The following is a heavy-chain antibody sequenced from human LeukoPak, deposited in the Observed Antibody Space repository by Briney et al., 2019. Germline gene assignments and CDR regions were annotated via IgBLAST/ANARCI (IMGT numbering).Heavy chain of an antibody. V-gene: IGHV6-1*01. CDR1: GDSVSSNSAA. CDR2: TYYRSKWYN. D-gene: IGHD4-23*01. Sequence: SQTLSLTCAISGDSVSSNSAAWNWIRQSPSRGLEWLGRTYYRSKWYNDYAVSVKSRITINPDTSKNQFSLQLNSVTPEDTAVYYCARGLVATVVTRLDFDYWGQGTLVTVSP. J-gene: IGHJ4*02. CDR3: ARGLVATVVTRLDFDY.